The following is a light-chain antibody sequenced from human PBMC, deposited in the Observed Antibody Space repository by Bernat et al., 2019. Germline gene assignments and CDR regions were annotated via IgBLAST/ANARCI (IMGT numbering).Light chain of an antibody. CDR3: GTWDSSLRRVV. Sequence: QSVLTQPPSVSAAPGQKVTISCSGSSSNIGNNYVSWYQQLPGTAPKLLIYENNKRPSGIPDRFSGSKSGTSATLGITGLQTGDEADYYCGTWDSSLRRVVFSGGTKLTVL. CDR1: SSNIGNNY. J-gene: IGLJ2*01. V-gene: IGLV1-51*02. CDR2: ENN.